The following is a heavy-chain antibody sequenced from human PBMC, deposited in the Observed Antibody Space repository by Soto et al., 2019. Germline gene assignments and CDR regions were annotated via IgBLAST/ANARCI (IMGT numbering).Heavy chain of an antibody. CDR3: ARDKSGTYSIDY. CDR2: ISGGGGTM. V-gene: IGHV3-48*04. Sequence: EVQVVESGGGSVQPGGSLRLSCAASGFTLSRYTMNWVRQAPGKGLEWLSYISGGGGTMSYADSVKGRVTISRDNAKNSLYLQMDSLRAEDTAVYYCARDKSGTYSIDYWGQGTLVTVSS. J-gene: IGHJ4*02. D-gene: IGHD1-26*01. CDR1: GFTLSRYT.